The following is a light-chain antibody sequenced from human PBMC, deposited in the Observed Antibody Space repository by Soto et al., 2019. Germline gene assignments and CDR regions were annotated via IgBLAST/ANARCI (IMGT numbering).Light chain of an antibody. Sequence: QSVLTQSPSASASLGASVKLTCTLSSGHSTYAIAWHQQQPEKGPRSLMRVNSDGSHSKGDGIPDRFSGSSSGAERYLTISSLQSEDEADYYCETWGTGIRVFGGGTKLTVL. J-gene: IGLJ2*01. CDR3: ETWGTGIRV. V-gene: IGLV4-69*01. CDR2: VNSDGSH. CDR1: SGHSTYA.